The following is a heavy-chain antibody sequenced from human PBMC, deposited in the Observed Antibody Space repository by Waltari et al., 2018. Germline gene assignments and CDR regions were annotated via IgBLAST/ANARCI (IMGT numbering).Heavy chain of an antibody. CDR3: ARREHDYDYVGGSYRRVIDTFDI. J-gene: IGHJ3*02. CDR2: IYVGDSET. Sequence: EVRLVQSGAEVKKPGESLKSSCKGSGDKFSTYWIGWVRQMPGKGLEWMGIIYVGDSETRYSPSVRGQVTMAADKSITTAYLQWSSLKASDTAMYYCARREHDYDYVGGSYRRVIDTFDIWGQGTRVTVSS. CDR1: GDKFSTYW. V-gene: IGHV5-51*03. D-gene: IGHD3-16*02.